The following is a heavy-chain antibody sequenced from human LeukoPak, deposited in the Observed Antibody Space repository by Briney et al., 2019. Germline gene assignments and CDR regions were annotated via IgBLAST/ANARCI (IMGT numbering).Heavy chain of an antibody. J-gene: IGHJ3*01. Sequence: HPGGSLRLSCATSGFTFTNYGMNWVRQAPGKGLEWVSYISNSGILYADSVKGRFTISRDNARRSLYLQMNSLRAEDTAVYYCAIIGCYRGVCDFDVWGQGTMVAISS. CDR2: ISNSGI. D-gene: IGHD2-21*01. V-gene: IGHV3-48*01. CDR3: AIIGCYRGVCDFDV. CDR1: GFTFTNYG.